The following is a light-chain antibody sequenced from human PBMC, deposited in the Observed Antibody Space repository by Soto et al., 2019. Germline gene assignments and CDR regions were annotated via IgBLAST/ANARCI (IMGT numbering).Light chain of an antibody. CDR3: QQYARWLLT. J-gene: IGKJ4*01. CDR2: KTS. CDR1: QSVGTN. Sequence: EVVMKQSPATLSVSPGERTSLSCRASQSVGTNLGWYQQKPVQAPRLLIKKTSTRATGIPARYSGSGSGTEFTLNVSSLQSVDIVMYFCQQYARWLLTFCGGTNVHIK. V-gene: IGKV3-15*01.